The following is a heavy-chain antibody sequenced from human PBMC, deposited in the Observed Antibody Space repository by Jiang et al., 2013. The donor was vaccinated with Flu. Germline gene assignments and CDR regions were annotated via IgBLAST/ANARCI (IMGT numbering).Heavy chain of an antibody. D-gene: IGHD3-10*01. J-gene: IGHJ4*02. CDR3: ARGWPELLWFGGTIPLFDY. CDR2: INHSGST. V-gene: IGHV4-34*01. Sequence: LLKPSETLSLTCAVYGGSFSGYYWSWIRQPPGKGLEWIGEINHSGSTNYNPSLKSRVTISVDTSKNQFSLKLSSVTAADTAVYYCARGWPELLWFGGTIPLFDYWGQGTLVTVSS. CDR1: GGSFSGYY.